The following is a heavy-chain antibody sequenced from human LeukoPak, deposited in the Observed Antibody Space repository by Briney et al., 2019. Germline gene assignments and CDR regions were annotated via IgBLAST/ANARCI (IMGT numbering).Heavy chain of an antibody. Sequence: KPSETLSLTCTVSGGSISSYYWSWIRQPAGKGLEWIGRIYTSGSTNYNPSLKSRVTMSVDTSKNQFSLKLSSVTAADTAVYYCARDLGSYSSTWYPYSSGWYLDYWGQGTLVTVSS. CDR2: IYTSGST. J-gene: IGHJ4*02. D-gene: IGHD6-13*01. V-gene: IGHV4-4*07. CDR3: ARDLGSYSSTWYPYSSGWYLDY. CDR1: GGSISSYY.